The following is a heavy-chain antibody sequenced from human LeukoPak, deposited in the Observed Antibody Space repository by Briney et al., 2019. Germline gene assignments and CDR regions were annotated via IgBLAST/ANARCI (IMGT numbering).Heavy chain of an antibody. V-gene: IGHV3-11*01. Sequence: GGSLRLSCAASGFTFSDYYMSWIRQAPGKGLEWVSYISSSGYTIYYADSVKGRFTISRDNAKNSLYLQMNSLRAEDTAVYYCARALKDTSGYYYFDYWGQGTLVTVSS. CDR3: ARALKDTSGYYYFDY. D-gene: IGHD3-22*01. CDR2: ISSSGYTI. CDR1: GFTFSDYY. J-gene: IGHJ4*02.